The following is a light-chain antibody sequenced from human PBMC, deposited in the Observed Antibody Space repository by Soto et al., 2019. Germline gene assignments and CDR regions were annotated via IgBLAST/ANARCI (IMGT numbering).Light chain of an antibody. CDR2: AAS. CDR1: QSISNY. CDR3: QQSYSTLSIT. Sequence: DIQMTQSPSSLSASVGDRVTITCRASQSISNYLNWYQQKPGKAPNLLIYAASSLQSGVPSRFSGSGSGTDFTLTISSLQPEDFATYYCQQSYSTLSITFGQGTRREIK. V-gene: IGKV1-39*01. J-gene: IGKJ5*01.